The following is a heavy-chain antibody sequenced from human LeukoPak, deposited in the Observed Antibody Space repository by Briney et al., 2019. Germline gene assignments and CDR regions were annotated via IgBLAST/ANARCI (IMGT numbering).Heavy chain of an antibody. J-gene: IGHJ4*02. Sequence: PGGSLRLSCAASGFTFSTYAMSWIRQAPGAGLDWVSSITDSGGSTYYADSVKGRFTISRDNSKNTLYLQMNSLRAEDTAVYYCTTSGNYFGDYWGQGTPVTFSS. V-gene: IGHV3-23*01. CDR3: TTSGNYFGDY. CDR2: ITDSGGST. CDR1: GFTFSTYA. D-gene: IGHD1-26*01.